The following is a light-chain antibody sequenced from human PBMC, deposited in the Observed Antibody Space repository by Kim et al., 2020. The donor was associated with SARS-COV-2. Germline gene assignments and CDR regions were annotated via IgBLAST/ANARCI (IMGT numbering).Light chain of an antibody. Sequence: EIVMTQSPGTVSVSLGERASLSCRASQTINRKLAWYQQKPGQAPRLLIHGASTGASGVPARFRGSGSGTEFTLTISSLQSEDIAVYYCQQYKQWPYTFGQGTKLEIK. J-gene: IGKJ2*01. CDR3: QQYKQWPYT. CDR2: GAS. V-gene: IGKV3-15*01. CDR1: QTINRK.